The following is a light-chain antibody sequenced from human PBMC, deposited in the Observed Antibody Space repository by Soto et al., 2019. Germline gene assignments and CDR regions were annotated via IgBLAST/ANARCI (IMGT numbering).Light chain of an antibody. V-gene: IGLV2-14*01. J-gene: IGLJ1*01. CDR1: SSDVGGYDY. Sequence: QSALTQPASVSGSPGQSITISCTGTSSDVGGYDYVSWYQQHPGKAPRLMIYKASNRPSGVSHRFSGSRSGNTAPLTISGLQAEDEADYYCSSYAGTYTFYVFGSGTKVTVL. CDR2: KAS. CDR3: SSYAGTYTFYV.